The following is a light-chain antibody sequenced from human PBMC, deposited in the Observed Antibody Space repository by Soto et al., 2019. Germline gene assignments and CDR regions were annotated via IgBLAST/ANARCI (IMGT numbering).Light chain of an antibody. CDR3: QQYDSFWT. CDR1: QRIFTW. CDR2: NAS. Sequence: DIQMTQSPTTLSASVGDRVTITCRASQRIFTWLAWYQQKPEKAPKVLIYNASNLESGVPSRFSASGSGTEFTLTTGSLQPDDFATYYGQQYDSFWTFAKGPNWKSN. V-gene: IGKV1-5*01. J-gene: IGKJ1*01.